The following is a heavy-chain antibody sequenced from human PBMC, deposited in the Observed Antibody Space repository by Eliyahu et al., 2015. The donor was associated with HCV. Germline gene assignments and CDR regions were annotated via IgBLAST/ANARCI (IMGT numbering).Heavy chain of an antibody. Sequence: EVQLVQSGAEVKRPGESLQISCKGSGYTFSDYWIVWVRQMPGKGLEWIGTVYPGDSDTRYSPSFQGQVTISADKSINTAYLQWGSLKASDTGMYYCARQNTILRGGSWFDPWGQGTLVTVSS. CDR1: GYTFSDYW. V-gene: IGHV5-51*01. D-gene: IGHD3-10*01. J-gene: IGHJ5*02. CDR2: VYPGDSDT. CDR3: ARQNTILRGGSWFDP.